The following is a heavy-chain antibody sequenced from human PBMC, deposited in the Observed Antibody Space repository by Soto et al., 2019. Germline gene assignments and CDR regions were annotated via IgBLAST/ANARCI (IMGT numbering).Heavy chain of an antibody. Sequence: SETLSLTCTVSGGSISSYYWSWIRQPPGKGLEWIGYIYYSGSTNYNPSLKSRVTISVDTSKNQFSLKLSSVTAADTAVYYCARSPDYGDLVDYWGQGTLVTVSS. CDR2: IYYSGST. CDR1: GGSISSYY. V-gene: IGHV4-59*01. D-gene: IGHD4-17*01. CDR3: ARSPDYGDLVDY. J-gene: IGHJ4*02.